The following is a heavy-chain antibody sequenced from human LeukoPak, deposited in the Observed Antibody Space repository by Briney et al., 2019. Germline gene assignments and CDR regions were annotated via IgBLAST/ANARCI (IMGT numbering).Heavy chain of an antibody. Sequence: PSETLSLTCTVSGYSISSGYYWGWIRQPPGKGLEWIGSIYHSGSTYYNPSLKSRVTISVDTSKNQFSLKLSSVTAADTAVYYCARVDAQVATYDAFDIWGQGTMVTVSS. V-gene: IGHV4-38-2*02. CDR2: IYHSGST. CDR3: ARVDAQVATYDAFDI. CDR1: GYSISSGYY. J-gene: IGHJ3*02. D-gene: IGHD5-12*01.